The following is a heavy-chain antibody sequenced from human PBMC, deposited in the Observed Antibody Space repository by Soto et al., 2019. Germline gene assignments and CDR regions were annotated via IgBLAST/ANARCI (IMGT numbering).Heavy chain of an antibody. CDR2: IYWDDDR. CDR1: GFSLSTSGVG. J-gene: IGHJ4*02. V-gene: IGHV2-5*02. CDR3: ANIRVADGSVWVVGALDY. Sequence: QITLKESGPTRVKPTQTLALTCNFSGFSLSTSGVGIGWIRQPPGKALECLGIIYWDDDRRYSPSLKNRLTITKYTCRNVVVLTMTNMDPEDTGTYYCANIRVADGSVWVVGALDYWGQGFLVTVSS. D-gene: IGHD2-15*01.